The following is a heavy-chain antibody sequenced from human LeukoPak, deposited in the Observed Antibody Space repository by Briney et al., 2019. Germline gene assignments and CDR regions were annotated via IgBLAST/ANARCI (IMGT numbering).Heavy chain of an antibody. J-gene: IGHJ3*02. Sequence: GASVKVSCTASGYTLAGYFFHWVRQAPGQGLEWMGWINPNTGGTKYAQRFQGRVTMTRDTSISAAYMELSRLRSDDTAVYYCANRYNWNDFQSNTFDIWGQGTMLTVSS. D-gene: IGHD1-20*01. V-gene: IGHV1-2*02. CDR3: ANRYNWNDFQSNTFDI. CDR2: INPNTGGT. CDR1: GYTLAGYF.